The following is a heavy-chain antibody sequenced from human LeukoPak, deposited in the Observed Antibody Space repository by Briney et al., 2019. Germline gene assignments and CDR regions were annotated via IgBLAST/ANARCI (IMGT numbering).Heavy chain of an antibody. V-gene: IGHV4-39*02. Sequence: PLETLSLTCTVSGDSIGSGTHYWGWIRQPPGKGLEWIGSIYYSGSTYYTPSLKSRVTISVDTSKNQFSLKVPSVTAADTAVYYCARDSYGQMGAFDIWGQGTMVTVSS. CDR3: ARDSYGQMGAFDI. J-gene: IGHJ3*02. D-gene: IGHD5-18*01. CDR2: IYYSGST. CDR1: GDSIGSGTHY.